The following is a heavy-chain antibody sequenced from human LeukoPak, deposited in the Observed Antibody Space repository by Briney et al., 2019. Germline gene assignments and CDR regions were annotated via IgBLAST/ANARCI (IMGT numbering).Heavy chain of an antibody. J-gene: IGHJ5*01. D-gene: IGHD2-2*01. CDR3: ASSPRLTTSWFLFDS. CDR2: VYYSGST. Sequence: SETLSLTCSVSGHSFSNYYWTWIRQPPGKGLEWIGYVYYSGSTNYNPSLKTRLHLSVDTSKNRFSLKLSSVTAADTAVYYCASSPRLTTSWFLFDSWGHGTLVTVSS. CDR1: GHSFSNYY. V-gene: IGHV4-59*08.